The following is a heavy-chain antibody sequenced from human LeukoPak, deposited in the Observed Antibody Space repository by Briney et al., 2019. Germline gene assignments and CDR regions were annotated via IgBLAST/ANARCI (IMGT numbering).Heavy chain of an antibody. Sequence: PGGSLRLSCAASGFTFSSYWMSWVRQAPGKGPEWVANINEDEGEKNYVDSVKGRFTISRDNAKNLMFLQMNSLRAEDTTVYFCARTVGATHYDYWGQGTLVTVSP. CDR2: INEDEGEK. D-gene: IGHD1-26*01. CDR1: GFTFSSYW. CDR3: ARTVGATHYDY. J-gene: IGHJ4*02. V-gene: IGHV3-7*01.